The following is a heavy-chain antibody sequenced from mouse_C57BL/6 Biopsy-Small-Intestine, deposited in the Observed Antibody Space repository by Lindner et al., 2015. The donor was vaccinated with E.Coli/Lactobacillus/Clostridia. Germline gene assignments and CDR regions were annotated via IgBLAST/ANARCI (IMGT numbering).Heavy chain of an antibody. D-gene: IGHD1-1*02. Sequence: SVKVSCKVSGYTLTELSMHWVRQAPGKGLEWMGGFDPEDGETIYAQKFQGRVTMTEDTSTDTAYMELSSLRSEDTAVYYCATDRGYYYGSGTRMDVWGQGTTVTVSS. CDR2: FDPEDGET. J-gene: IGHJ1*01. V-gene: IGHV1-18*01. CDR1: GYTLTELS. CDR3: ATDRGYYYGSGTRMDV.